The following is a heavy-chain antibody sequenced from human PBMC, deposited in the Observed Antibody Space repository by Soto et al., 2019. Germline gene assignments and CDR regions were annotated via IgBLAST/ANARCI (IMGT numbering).Heavy chain of an antibody. CDR1: GHSLSSGGYY. V-gene: IGHV4-31*03. J-gene: IGHJ4*02. D-gene: IGHD6-19*01. CDR3: ARDWGSSGWPN. Sequence: SETLSLTCTVSGHSLSSGGYYWSWIRQHPGKGLEWVGYIYFTGTTLYNPSLKSRLAISVDTSKNQFSLKLTSVTAEDTAVYYCARDWGSSGWPNWGQGVLVTVSS. CDR2: IYFTGTT.